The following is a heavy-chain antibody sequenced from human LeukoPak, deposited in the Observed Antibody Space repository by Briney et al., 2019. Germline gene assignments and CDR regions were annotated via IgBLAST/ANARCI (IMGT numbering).Heavy chain of an antibody. Sequence: SETLSLTCAVYGGSFSGYYWSWIRQPPGKGLEWIGEINHSGSTNYNPSLKSRVTISVDTSKNQFSLKLSSVTAADTAVYYCARHGARITIFGVVIPDAFDIWGQGTMVTVSS. D-gene: IGHD3-3*01. CDR2: INHSGST. CDR1: GGSFSGYY. V-gene: IGHV4-34*01. CDR3: ARHGARITIFGVVIPDAFDI. J-gene: IGHJ3*02.